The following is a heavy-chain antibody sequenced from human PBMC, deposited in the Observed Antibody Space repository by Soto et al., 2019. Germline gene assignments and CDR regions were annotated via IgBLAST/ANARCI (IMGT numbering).Heavy chain of an antibody. CDR2: IDNAGADS. V-gene: IGHV3-74*01. CDR3: ARGWFGPDV. D-gene: IGHD3-10*01. Sequence: EVQLVESGGGLVQPGGSLRLSCAASGFTLSGRSMHWVRQAPGKRLVWVSGIDNAGADSTYADSVKGRFTSSRDNAKNMLYLQMNSLRVADTAVYYCARGWFGPDVWGKGTTVTVSS. J-gene: IGHJ6*04. CDR1: GFTLSGRS.